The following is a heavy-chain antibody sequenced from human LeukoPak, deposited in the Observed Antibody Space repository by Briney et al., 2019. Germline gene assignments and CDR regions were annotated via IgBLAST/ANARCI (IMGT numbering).Heavy chain of an antibody. D-gene: IGHD3-3*01. CDR1: GFTFSSYA. Sequence: GGSLRLSCAASGFTFSSYAMSWVRQAPGKGLEWVSAFSGSGGSTYYADSVKGRFTISRDNSKNTLYLQMNSLRAEDTAVYYCARDTQLDGVGYWGQGTLVTVSS. J-gene: IGHJ4*02. CDR3: ARDTQLDGVGY. V-gene: IGHV3-23*01. CDR2: FSGSGGST.